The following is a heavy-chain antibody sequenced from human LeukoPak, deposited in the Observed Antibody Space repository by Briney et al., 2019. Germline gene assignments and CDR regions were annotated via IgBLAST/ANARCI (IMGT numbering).Heavy chain of an antibody. D-gene: IGHD5-24*01. J-gene: IGHJ4*02. Sequence: ASVKVSCKASGYTFTSYGISWVRQAPGQGLEWMGWISPYNGNTNYAQKLQGRVTITTDTPTTTAYMELRSLRSDDTAVYYCAREMATIVNQFDYWGQGTLVTVSS. CDR3: AREMATIVNQFDY. CDR2: ISPYNGNT. V-gene: IGHV1-18*01. CDR1: GYTFTSYG.